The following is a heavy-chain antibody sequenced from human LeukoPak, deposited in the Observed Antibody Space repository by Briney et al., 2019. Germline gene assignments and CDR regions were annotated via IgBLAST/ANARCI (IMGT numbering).Heavy chain of an antibody. CDR2: IYYTGIT. CDR1: GGSFSSTSHY. Sequence: SETLSLTCTVSGGSFSSTSHYWGWIRQPPGKGLERIGSIYYTGITYYNPSLKSRATISVDTSKNQFSLKLSSVPAADTAVYYCARQRYFDWLLDWFDPWGQGTLVTVSS. J-gene: IGHJ5*02. V-gene: IGHV4-39*01. CDR3: ARQRYFDWLLDWFDP. D-gene: IGHD3-9*01.